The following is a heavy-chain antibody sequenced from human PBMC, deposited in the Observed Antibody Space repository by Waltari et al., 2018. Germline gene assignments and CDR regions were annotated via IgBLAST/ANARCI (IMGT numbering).Heavy chain of an antibody. D-gene: IGHD1-26*01. J-gene: IGHJ4*02. CDR1: GFTFSTYG. V-gene: IGHV3-48*01. CDR2: ISGSGSPT. Sequence: EVQLVESGGGLVQPGGSLRPSCAASGFTFSTYGMNWVRQAPGKGLEWVSHISGSGSPTYYADSVKGRFTISRDNAMNSLYLQMNSLRAEDTAVYYCAPLGASSLTLTAWGQGTLVTVSS. CDR3: APLGASSLTLTA.